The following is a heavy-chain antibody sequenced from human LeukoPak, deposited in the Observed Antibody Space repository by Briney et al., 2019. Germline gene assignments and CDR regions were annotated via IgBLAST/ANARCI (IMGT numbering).Heavy chain of an antibody. CDR3: ARGRVYDILTGYFRGSFDY. D-gene: IGHD3-9*01. J-gene: IGHJ4*02. V-gene: IGHV1-69*06. CDR1: GGTFSSYA. Sequence: GASVKVSCKASGGTFSSYAISWVRQAPGQGLEWMGGIIPIFGTANYAQKFQGRVTITADKSTSTAYMELSSLRSEDTAVYYCARGRVYDILTGYFRGSFDYWGQGTLVTVSS. CDR2: IIPIFGTA.